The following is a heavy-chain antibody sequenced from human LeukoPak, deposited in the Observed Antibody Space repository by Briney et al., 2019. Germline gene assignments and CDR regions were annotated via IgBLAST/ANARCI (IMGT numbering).Heavy chain of an antibody. D-gene: IGHD3-22*01. CDR1: GFTFSSYA. CDR2: ISGSGTNT. J-gene: IGHJ4*02. V-gene: IGHV3-23*01. CDR3: AKLRWYYDNGAYADY. Sequence: GGSLRLSWAASGFTFSSYAMSWVRQAPGKGLEWVSSISGSGTNTYYADSVKSRFTISRDNSKNTLYLQMDSLRAEDTALYYCAKLRWYYDNGAYADYWGQGSLVTVSS.